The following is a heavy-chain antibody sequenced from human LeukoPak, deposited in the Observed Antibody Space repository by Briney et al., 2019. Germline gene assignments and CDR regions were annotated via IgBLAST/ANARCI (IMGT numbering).Heavy chain of an antibody. CDR1: GFTFSSYA. J-gene: IGHJ4*02. CDR3: ASSWWVTY. D-gene: IGHD2-15*01. CDR2: ISSSSSTI. Sequence: GGSLRLSCAASGFTFSSYAMSWVRQAPGKGLEWVSYISSSSSTIYYADSVKGRFTISRDNAKNSLYLQMNSLRAEDTAVYYYASSWWVTYWGQGTLVTVSS. V-gene: IGHV3-48*01.